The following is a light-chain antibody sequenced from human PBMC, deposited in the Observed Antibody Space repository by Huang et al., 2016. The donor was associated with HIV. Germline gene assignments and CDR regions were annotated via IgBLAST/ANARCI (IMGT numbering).Light chain of an antibody. Sequence: IVMTQTPLSLSVTPGQPATISCKSNQSLLHSDGKTYLDWYLQRPGQSPQLLIYDVSSRFSGVPDRFSGSGAGTDFTLKISRVEAGDVGIYYCMQSTHLRTFGQGTKLEIK. V-gene: IGKV2-29*02. CDR3: MQSTHLRT. CDR2: DVS. J-gene: IGKJ2*02. CDR1: QSLLHSDGKTY.